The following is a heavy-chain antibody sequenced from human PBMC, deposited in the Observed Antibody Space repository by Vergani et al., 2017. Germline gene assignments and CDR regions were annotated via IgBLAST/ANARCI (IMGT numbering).Heavy chain of an antibody. Sequence: EVQLLESGGGLVQPGGSLRLSCAASGFTFSSYAMSWVRQAPGKGLEWVSAISGSGGSTYYADSVKGRFTISRDNSKNTLYLQMNSLRAEDTAVYYCANHPDYYGSGSYLAWGQGTLVTVSS. CDR3: ANHPDYYGSGSYLA. V-gene: IGHV3-23*01. J-gene: IGHJ5*02. D-gene: IGHD3-10*01. CDR1: GFTFSSYA. CDR2: ISGSGGST.